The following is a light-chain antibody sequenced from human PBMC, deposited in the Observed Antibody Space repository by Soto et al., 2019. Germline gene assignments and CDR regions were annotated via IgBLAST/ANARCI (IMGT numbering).Light chain of an antibody. CDR1: QSVSSN. V-gene: IGKV3-20*01. CDR2: GAS. CDR3: QQYGSSPRT. Sequence: EIVMTQSPSTLSVSPGERATLSCRASQSVSSNLAWYQQKPGQAPRLLISGASTRATGIPDRFSGSGSGTDFTLTISRLEPEDFAVYYCQQYGSSPRTLGQGAKVDI. J-gene: IGKJ1*01.